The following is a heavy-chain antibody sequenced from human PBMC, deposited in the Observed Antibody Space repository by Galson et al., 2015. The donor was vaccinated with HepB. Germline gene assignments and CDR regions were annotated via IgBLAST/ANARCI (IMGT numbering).Heavy chain of an antibody. Sequence: SLRLSCAASGFTFSDYYMSWIRQAPGKGLEWVSYISSSGSTIYYADSVKGRFTIPRDNAKNSLYLQMNSLRAEDTAVYYCARDHYYYDSSGYYSGSGIDIWGQGTMVTVSS. V-gene: IGHV3-11*01. CDR1: GFTFSDYY. D-gene: IGHD3-22*01. J-gene: IGHJ3*02. CDR3: ARDHYYYDSSGYYSGSGIDI. CDR2: ISSSGSTI.